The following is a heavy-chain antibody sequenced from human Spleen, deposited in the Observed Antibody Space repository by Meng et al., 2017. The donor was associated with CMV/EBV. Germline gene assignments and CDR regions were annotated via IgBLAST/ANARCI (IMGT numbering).Heavy chain of an antibody. J-gene: IGHJ6*02. CDR2: IIPILGIA. CDR3: ATGYCSSTSCPTLYYYYGMDV. CDR1: GYTFTGYY. Sequence: SVKVSCKASGYTFTGYYMFWVRQAPGQGLEWMGRIIPILGIANYAQKFQGRVTLTADKSTSTAYMELSSLRSEDTAVYYCATGYCSSTSCPTLYYYYGMDVWGQGTTVTVSS. V-gene: IGHV1-69*02. D-gene: IGHD2-2*01.